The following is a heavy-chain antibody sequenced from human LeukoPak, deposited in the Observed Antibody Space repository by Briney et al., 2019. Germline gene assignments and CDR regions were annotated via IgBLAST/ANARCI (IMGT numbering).Heavy chain of an antibody. CDR1: GFTFSSYA. Sequence: GGSLRLSWAASGFTFSSYAMHWVRQAPVKGLEWVAVISYDGSNKYYADSVKGRFTISRDNSKNTLYLQMNSLRAEDTAVYYCARGRQWRGAFDIWGQGTMVTVSS. CDR2: ISYDGSNK. D-gene: IGHD6-19*01. CDR3: ARGRQWRGAFDI. J-gene: IGHJ3*02. V-gene: IGHV3-30*04.